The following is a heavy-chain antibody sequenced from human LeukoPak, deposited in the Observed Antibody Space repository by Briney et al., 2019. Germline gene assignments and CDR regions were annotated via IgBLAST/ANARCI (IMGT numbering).Heavy chain of an antibody. V-gene: IGHV4-59*12. CDR2: IYYSGST. CDR1: GGSISSYY. D-gene: IGHD3-10*01. J-gene: IGHJ3*02. CDR3: AVGGVYLRGGAEAFDI. Sequence: PSETLSLTCTVSGGSISSYYWSWIRQPPGKGLEWIGYIYYSGSTNYNPSLKSRVTISVDTSKNQFSLKLSSVTAADTAVYYWAVGGVYLRGGAEAFDIWGQGTMVTVSS.